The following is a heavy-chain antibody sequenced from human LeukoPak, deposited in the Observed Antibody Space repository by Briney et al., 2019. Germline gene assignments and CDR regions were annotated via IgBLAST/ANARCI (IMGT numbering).Heavy chain of an antibody. J-gene: IGHJ5*02. CDR3: ARDLPAAMIWFDP. V-gene: IGHV4-39*07. Sequence: PSETLSLTCTVSGGSITSANYYWGWIRQPPGKGLEWIGSVNYSGSTYYNPSLKSRVTMSLDTSKKKFSLKLSSVTAADTAVYYCARDLPAAMIWFDPWGQGTLVTVSS. CDR1: GGSITSANYY. D-gene: IGHD2-2*01. CDR2: VNYSGST.